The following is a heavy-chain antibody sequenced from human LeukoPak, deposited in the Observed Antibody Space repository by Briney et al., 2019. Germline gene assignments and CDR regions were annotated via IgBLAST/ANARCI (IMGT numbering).Heavy chain of an antibody. CDR1: GGSISSYY. Sequence: SETLSPTCTVSGGSISSYYWSWIRQPPGKGMEWIGYIYYSGSTNYNPSLKSRVTLSVDTSKNQFSLKLSSVTAADTAVYYCARDRTAAGTDFDYWGQGTLVTVSP. J-gene: IGHJ4*02. CDR3: ARDRTAAGTDFDY. V-gene: IGHV4-59*01. D-gene: IGHD6-13*01. CDR2: IYYSGST.